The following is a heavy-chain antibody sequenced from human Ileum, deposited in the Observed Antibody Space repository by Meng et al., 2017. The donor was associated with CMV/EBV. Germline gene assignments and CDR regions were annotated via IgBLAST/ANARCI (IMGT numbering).Heavy chain of an antibody. Sequence: HLQESGPGLVKPSETLSLTCTVSGGSISAYHWTWIRQSAGKGLQWLGRLRTSGTIDHNPSFKSRVTMSIDTSKNQFSLKLTSVTAADTAVYYCGRAGARGVPVDIWGQGTLVTVSS. V-gene: IGHV4-4*07. CDR1: GGSISAYH. J-gene: IGHJ4*02. D-gene: IGHD3-10*01. CDR3: GRAGARGVPVDI. CDR2: LRTSGTI.